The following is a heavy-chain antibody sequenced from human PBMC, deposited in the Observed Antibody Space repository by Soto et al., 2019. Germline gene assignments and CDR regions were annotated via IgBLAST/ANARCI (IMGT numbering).Heavy chain of an antibody. CDR2: ISSSSSYI. J-gene: IGHJ4*02. D-gene: IGHD2-21*02. V-gene: IGHV3-21*01. CDR3: ARDSAPKIVVVTAPAGYFDY. CDR1: GFTFSSYS. Sequence: EVQLVESGGGLVKPGGSLRLSCAASGFTFSSYSMNWVRQAPGKGLEWVSSISSSSSYIYYADSVKGRFTISRDNSKNTLYLQMNSLRAEDTAVYYCARDSAPKIVVVTAPAGYFDYWGQGTLVTVSS.